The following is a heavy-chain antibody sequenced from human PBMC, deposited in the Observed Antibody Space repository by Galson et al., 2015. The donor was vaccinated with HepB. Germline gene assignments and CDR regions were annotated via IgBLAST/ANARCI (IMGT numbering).Heavy chain of an antibody. D-gene: IGHD3-22*01. CDR1: GFTFSSYS. Sequence: SLRLSCAASGFTFSSYSMNWVRQAPGKGLEWVSYISSSSSTIYYADSVKGRYTISRDNAKNSLYLQMNSLRDEDTAGYYCAREGRAYDSSAYYFDYWGQGTLVTVSS. V-gene: IGHV3-48*02. CDR3: AREGRAYDSSAYYFDY. CDR2: ISSSSSTI. J-gene: IGHJ4*02.